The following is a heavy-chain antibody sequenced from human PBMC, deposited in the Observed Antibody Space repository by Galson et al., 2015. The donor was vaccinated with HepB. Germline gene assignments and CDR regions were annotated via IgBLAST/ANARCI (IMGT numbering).Heavy chain of an antibody. CDR3: AKEYNSGWPHRGLFDY. D-gene: IGHD6-19*01. J-gene: IGHJ4*02. CDR2: ISYDGSNK. V-gene: IGHV3-30*18. CDR1: GFTFSTYD. Sequence: SLRLSCAASGFTFSTYDMHWVRQAPGKGLEWVAVISYDGSNKYYADSVKGRFTISRDNSKNTLYLQMNSLRAEETAVYYCAKEYNSGWPHRGLFDYWGQGTLVTVSS.